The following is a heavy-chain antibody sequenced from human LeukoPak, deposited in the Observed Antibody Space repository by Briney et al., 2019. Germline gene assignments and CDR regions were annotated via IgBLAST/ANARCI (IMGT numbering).Heavy chain of an antibody. Sequence: PSETLSLTCTVSGGSISSYYWSWLRQPAGKGLEWIGRIYTSGPTHYNPSLKSRVTISVDTSKNQFSLKLSSVTAADTAVYYCARLATVTTSFDYWGQGTLVTVSS. J-gene: IGHJ4*02. V-gene: IGHV4-4*07. D-gene: IGHD4-17*01. CDR2: IYTSGPT. CDR1: GGSISSYY. CDR3: ARLATVTTSFDY.